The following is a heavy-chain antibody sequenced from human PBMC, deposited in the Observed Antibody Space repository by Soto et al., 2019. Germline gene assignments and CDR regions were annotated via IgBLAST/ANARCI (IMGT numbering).Heavy chain of an antibody. Sequence: EVQLVESGGGLVRPGGSLRLSCAASGFPFSSYAMNWVRQAPGKGLEWVSYINSGSSTIYYADSAKGRFTISRDNAKNSLYLQMNSLRDEDTAVYFCVRDRGYTGYDLQYWGQGALVAVSS. CDR1: GFPFSSYA. V-gene: IGHV3-48*02. CDR2: INSGSSTI. J-gene: IGHJ4*02. D-gene: IGHD5-12*01. CDR3: VRDRGYTGYDLQY.